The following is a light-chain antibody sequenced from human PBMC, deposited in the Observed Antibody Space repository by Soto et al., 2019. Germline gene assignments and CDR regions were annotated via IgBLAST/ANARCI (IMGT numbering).Light chain of an antibody. V-gene: IGLV2-14*01. CDR3: SSYTSSTRHV. CDR1: GSDVGGYNY. Sequence: QSALTQPASVSGSPGQSITISCTGTGSDVGGYNYVSWYQQHPGKAPKLMIYDVSNRPSGVSNRFSGSKSGNTASLTISGLQAEDEADYYCSSYTSSTRHVFGTGTKVTVL. J-gene: IGLJ1*01. CDR2: DVS.